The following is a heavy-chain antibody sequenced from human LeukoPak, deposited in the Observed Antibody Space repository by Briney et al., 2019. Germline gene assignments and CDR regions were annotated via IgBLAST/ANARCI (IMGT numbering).Heavy chain of an antibody. D-gene: IGHD3-9*01. CDR2: INHSGST. V-gene: IGHV4-34*01. J-gene: IGHJ4*02. CDR1: GGSFSGYY. CDR3: ARAGGRYFDWLTQKRYYFDY. Sequence: KSSETLSLTCAVYGGSFSGYYWSWIRQPPGKGLEWIGEINHSGSTNYNPSLKSRVTISVDTSKNQFSLKLSSVTAADTAVYYCARAGGRYFDWLTQKRYYFDYWGQGTLVTVSS.